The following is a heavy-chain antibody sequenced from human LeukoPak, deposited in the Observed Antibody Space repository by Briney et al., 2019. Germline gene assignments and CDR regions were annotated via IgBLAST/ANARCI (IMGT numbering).Heavy chain of an antibody. Sequence: SVKVSCKASGFSFTGSVIQWVRQARGQRLEWIGWIVVGSGNTNYTQKFQERVTITRDRSTSTAYMELSSLRSEDTALYYCATHSSRWYDHDAFDIWGQGTMVTVSS. CDR1: GFSFTGSV. J-gene: IGHJ3*02. CDR2: IVVGSGNT. CDR3: ATHSSRWYDHDAFDI. D-gene: IGHD6-19*01. V-gene: IGHV1-58*02.